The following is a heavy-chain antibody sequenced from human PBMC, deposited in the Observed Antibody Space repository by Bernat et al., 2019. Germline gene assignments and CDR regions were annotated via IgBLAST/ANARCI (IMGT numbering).Heavy chain of an antibody. D-gene: IGHD5-18*01. CDR1: GFTFSSYS. V-gene: IGHV3-30*02. CDR3: AREGYGNYYFDY. J-gene: IGHJ4*02. Sequence: VQLVESGGGVVQPGGSLRLSCAASGFTFSSYSMHWVRQAPGKGLEWVAFIRYDGSNKYYADSVKGRFTISRDNSKNTLYLQMNSLRAEDTAVYYCAREGYGNYYFDYWGQGTLVTVSS. CDR2: IRYDGSNK.